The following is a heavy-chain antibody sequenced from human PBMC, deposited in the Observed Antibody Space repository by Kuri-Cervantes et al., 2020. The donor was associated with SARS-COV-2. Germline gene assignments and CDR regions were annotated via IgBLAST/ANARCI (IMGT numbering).Heavy chain of an antibody. CDR2: IYYSGST. CDR3: ARGSGWAAAFAI. J-gene: IGHJ3*02. Sequence: SETLSLTCTVSGGSISSSSYYWGWIRQPPGKGLEWIGSIYYSGSTYYNPSLKSRVTISVDTSKNQFSLKLSSVTAADTAVYYCARGSGWAAAFAIGGQGTMVTVSS. D-gene: IGHD6-19*01. V-gene: IGHV4-39*01. CDR1: GGSISSSSYY.